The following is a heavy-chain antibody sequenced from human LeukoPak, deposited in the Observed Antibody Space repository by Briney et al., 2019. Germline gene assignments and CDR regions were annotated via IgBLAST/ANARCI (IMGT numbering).Heavy chain of an antibody. CDR3: ARDLLLSYDKVEYFQH. Sequence: KPSETLSLTCTVSGGSISSYYWSWIRQPAGKGLEWIGRIYTSGSTNYNPSLKSRVTMSVDTSKNQFSLKLSSVTAADTAVYYCARDLLLSYDKVEYFQHWGQGTLVTVSS. D-gene: IGHD3-22*01. J-gene: IGHJ1*01. CDR1: GGSISSYY. V-gene: IGHV4-4*07. CDR2: IYTSGST.